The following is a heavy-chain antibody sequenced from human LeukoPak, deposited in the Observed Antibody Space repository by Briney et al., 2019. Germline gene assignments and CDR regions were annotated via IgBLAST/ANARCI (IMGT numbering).Heavy chain of an antibody. D-gene: IGHD3-22*01. CDR1: GGSISSYY. V-gene: IGHV4-59*01. CDR2: IHYSGST. Sequence: PSETLSLTCTVSGGSISSYYWSWIRQPPGKALEWIGYIHYSGSTNYNPSLKSRVTISVDTSKNQFSLKLSSVTAADTAVYYCARDHSSGYNDYWGQGTLVTVSS. J-gene: IGHJ4*02. CDR3: ARDHSSGYNDY.